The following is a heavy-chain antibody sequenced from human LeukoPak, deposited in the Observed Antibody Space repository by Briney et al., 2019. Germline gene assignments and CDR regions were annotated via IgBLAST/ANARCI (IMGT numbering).Heavy chain of an antibody. D-gene: IGHD3-22*01. CDR3: AKAYNYDISGSSFDC. CDR2: ISWNSGSI. V-gene: IGHV3-9*01. J-gene: IGHJ4*02. CDR1: GFTFDDYA. Sequence: SLRLSCAASGFTFDDYAMHWVRQAPGKGLEWVSGISWNSGSIGYADSVKGRFTISRDNAKNSLYLQMNSLRAEDTALYYCAKAYNYDISGSSFDCWGQGTLVTVSS.